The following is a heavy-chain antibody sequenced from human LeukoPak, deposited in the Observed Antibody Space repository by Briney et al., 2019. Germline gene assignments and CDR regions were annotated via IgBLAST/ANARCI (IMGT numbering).Heavy chain of an antibody. CDR2: INPNSGGT. D-gene: IGHD5-12*01. V-gene: IGHV1-2*02. CDR3: ARAQEWLRLIYYFDY. Sequence: ASVKVSCKASGGTFSSYAISWVRQAPGQGLEWMGWINPNSGGTNYAQKFQGRVTMTRDTSISTAYMELSRLRSDDTAVYYCARAQEWLRLIYYFDYWGQGTLVTVSS. CDR1: GGTFSSYA. J-gene: IGHJ4*02.